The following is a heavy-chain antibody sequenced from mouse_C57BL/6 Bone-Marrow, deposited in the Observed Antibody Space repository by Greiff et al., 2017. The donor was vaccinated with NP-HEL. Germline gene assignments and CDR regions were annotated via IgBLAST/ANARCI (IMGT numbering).Heavy chain of an antibody. V-gene: IGHV1-55*01. J-gene: IGHJ1*03. D-gene: IGHD2-1*01. Sequence: QVQLQQPGAELVKPGASVKMSCKASGYTFTSYWITWVKQRPGQGLEWIGDIYPGSGSTNYNEKFKSKATLTVDTSSSTAYMQLRSLTSEDSAVYYCARVGGNYRGYFDVWGTGTTVTVAS. CDR1: GYTFTSYW. CDR3: ARVGGNYRGYFDV. CDR2: IYPGSGST.